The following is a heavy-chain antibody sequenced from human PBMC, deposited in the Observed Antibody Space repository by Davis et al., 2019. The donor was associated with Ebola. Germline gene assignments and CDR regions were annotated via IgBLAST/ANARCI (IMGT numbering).Heavy chain of an antibody. CDR3: ARYSGYALYV. CDR2: IKHDGSEK. V-gene: IGHV3-7*01. CDR1: GFTFSNFW. D-gene: IGHD5-12*01. Sequence: GESLKISCAASGFTFSNFWMSWVRQAPGKGLEWVANIKHDGSEKYYVDSVKGRLTISRDNAKNSLYLQMNSLRGEDTAVYYCARYSGYALYVWGKGTTVTVSS. J-gene: IGHJ6*04.